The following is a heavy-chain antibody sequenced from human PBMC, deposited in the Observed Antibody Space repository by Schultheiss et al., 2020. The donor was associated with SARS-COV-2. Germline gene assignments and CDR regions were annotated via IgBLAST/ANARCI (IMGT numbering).Heavy chain of an antibody. CDR1: GFAFSDFW. J-gene: IGHJ4*02. Sequence: GGSLRLSCEASGFAFSDFWMTWVRQAPGKGLEWVANIRQDGSKKHYVDSAKGRFTISRDNAKNTLYLQMSSLRAEDSAVYYCTKDLVADSGSQLDWGQGTLVTVSS. V-gene: IGHV3-7*01. D-gene: IGHD3-10*01. CDR3: TKDLVADSGSQLD. CDR2: IRQDGSKK.